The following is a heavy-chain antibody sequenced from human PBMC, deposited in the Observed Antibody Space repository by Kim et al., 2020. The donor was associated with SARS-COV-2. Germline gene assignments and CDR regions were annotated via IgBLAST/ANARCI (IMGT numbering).Heavy chain of an antibody. CDR3: ARDFRFGEFDFDY. V-gene: IGHV3-33*01. J-gene: IGHJ4*02. D-gene: IGHD3-10*01. Sequence: YAVTVNGQFTISRDNSQNTLYLQMDSLRAEDTAVYYCARDFRFGEFDFDYWGQGTLVTVSS.